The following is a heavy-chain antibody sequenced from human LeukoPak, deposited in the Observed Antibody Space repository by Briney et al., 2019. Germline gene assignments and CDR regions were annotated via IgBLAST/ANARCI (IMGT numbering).Heavy chain of an antibody. CDR1: GGSISSGGYS. Sequence: SQTLSLTCAVSGGSISSGGYSWSWIRQPPGKGLEWIGEINHSGSTNYNPSLKSRVTISVDTSKNQFSLKLSSVTAADTAVYYCARDTVVPAAKNWFDPWGQGTLVTVSS. CDR3: ARDTVVPAAKNWFDP. J-gene: IGHJ5*02. D-gene: IGHD2-2*01. CDR2: INHSGST. V-gene: IGHV4-30-2*01.